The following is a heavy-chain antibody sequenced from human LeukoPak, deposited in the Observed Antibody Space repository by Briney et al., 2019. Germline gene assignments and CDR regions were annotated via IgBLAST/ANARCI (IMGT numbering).Heavy chain of an antibody. J-gene: IGHJ6*03. CDR1: GGSFSTYF. CDR2: IYYSGST. Sequence: SETLSLTCTVSGGSFSTYFWTWIRQPPGKGLEWNGYIYYSGSTNYNPSLKSRVTISVDTSKNQFSLKLGSVTAADTAVYYCARETFYYDVSGYYYYYMDVWGKGTTVTISS. CDR3: ARETFYYDVSGYYYYYMDV. V-gene: IGHV4-59*01. D-gene: IGHD3-22*01.